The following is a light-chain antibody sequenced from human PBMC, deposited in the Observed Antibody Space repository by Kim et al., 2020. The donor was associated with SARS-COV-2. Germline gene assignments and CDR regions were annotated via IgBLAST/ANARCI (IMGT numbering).Light chain of an antibody. V-gene: IGKV3-15*01. J-gene: IGKJ1*01. Sequence: PGERAPLSCRASQSVGSNVVWYQQKPGQAPRLLIYGTSTRATGIPARFSGSGSGTEFTLTISSLQSEDLAVYHCQQYDDWPPWTFGQGTKVDIK. CDR3: QQYDDWPPWT. CDR2: GTS. CDR1: QSVGSN.